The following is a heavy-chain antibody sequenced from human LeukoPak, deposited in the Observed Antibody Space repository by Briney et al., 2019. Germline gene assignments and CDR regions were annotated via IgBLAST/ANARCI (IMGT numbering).Heavy chain of an antibody. CDR3: ASERGSSSSFGFDY. CDR1: GFTFSSYV. Sequence: GGSLRLSCAASGFTFSSYVMHWVRQAPGKGLEWVAIISYDGSNEYYADSVKGRFTISRDNAKNTLYLQMNSLRAEDTAVYYCASERGSSSSFGFDYWGQGTLVTVSS. CDR2: ISYDGSNE. J-gene: IGHJ4*02. V-gene: IGHV3-30*04. D-gene: IGHD6-6*01.